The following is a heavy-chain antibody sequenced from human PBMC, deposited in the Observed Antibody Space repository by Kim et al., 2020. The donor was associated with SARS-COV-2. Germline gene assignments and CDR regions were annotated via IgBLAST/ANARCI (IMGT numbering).Heavy chain of an antibody. J-gene: IGHJ4*02. V-gene: IGHV1-8*01. CDR2: GNT. D-gene: IGHD1-1*01. CDR3: ARGSMGTDY. Sequence: GNTGYAQKFQGRVTMTRNTSISTAYMVLSSLRSEDTAVYYCARGSMGTDYWGQGTLVTVSS.